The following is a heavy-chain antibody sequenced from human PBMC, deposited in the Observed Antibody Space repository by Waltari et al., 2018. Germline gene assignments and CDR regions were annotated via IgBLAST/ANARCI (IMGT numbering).Heavy chain of an antibody. J-gene: IGHJ6*02. CDR3: ARGNRMNYYYYGMDV. Sequence: EVQLVESGGGLVQPGGSLRLSCAASGFTFSSYEMHWVRQAPGKGLGWVSYISSSGSTKYYADSVKGRCTSSRDNAKNSLYLQKNSLRAEDTAVYYCARGNRMNYYYYGMDVWGQGTTVTVSS. V-gene: IGHV3-48*03. CDR2: ISSSGSTK. CDR1: GFTFSSYE.